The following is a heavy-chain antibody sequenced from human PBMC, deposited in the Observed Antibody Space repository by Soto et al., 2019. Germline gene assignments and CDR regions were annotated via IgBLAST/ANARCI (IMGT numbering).Heavy chain of an antibody. D-gene: IGHD2-21*01. V-gene: IGHV3-30-3*01. CDR2: ISFDGSNK. Sequence: QVQLVESGGGVVQPGRSLRLACAASGFTFSIYTFHWVRQAPGKGLEWVAVISFDGSNKYYGDSVKGRFTISRDNSKNTLYLQMNSLRVEDTAVYYCVRDYSTTAPFDYWGQGTLVSVSS. CDR1: GFTFSIYT. J-gene: IGHJ4*02. CDR3: VRDYSTTAPFDY.